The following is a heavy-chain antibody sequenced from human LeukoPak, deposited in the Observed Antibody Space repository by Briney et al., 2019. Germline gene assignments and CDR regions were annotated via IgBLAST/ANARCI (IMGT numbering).Heavy chain of an antibody. CDR1: GGSFSGYY. J-gene: IGHJ4*02. D-gene: IGHD3-22*01. V-gene: IGHV4-34*01. CDR3: ARASDDSSGYYYLPTDY. Sequence: SETLALTCAVYGGSFSGYYWSWIRQPPGKGLEWIGSIYYSGSTYYNPSLKSRVTISVDTSKNQFSLKLSSVTAADTAVYYCARASDDSSGYYYLPTDYWGQGTLVTVSS. CDR2: IYYSGST.